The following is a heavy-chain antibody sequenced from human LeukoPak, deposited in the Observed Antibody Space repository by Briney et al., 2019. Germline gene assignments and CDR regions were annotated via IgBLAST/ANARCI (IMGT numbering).Heavy chain of an antibody. CDR3: AHIGQGYVSFDI. Sequence: ESGPTLVNPTQTLTLTCTFSGFSLSTRGVGVGWIRQPPGEALDCLALIYWDDDKHYSPSLKTRLTITKDTSKNQVVLTMTNMDPVDTATYYCAHIGQGYVSFDIWGQGTMVTVSS. CDR1: GFSLSTRGVG. D-gene: IGHD3/OR15-3a*01. J-gene: IGHJ3*02. CDR2: IYWDDDK. V-gene: IGHV2-5*02.